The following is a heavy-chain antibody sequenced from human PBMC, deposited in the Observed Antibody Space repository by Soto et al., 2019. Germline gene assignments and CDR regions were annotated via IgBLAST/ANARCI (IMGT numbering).Heavy chain of an antibody. Sequence: SETLSLTCAVSGGSISSSNWWSWVRQPPGKGLEWIGEIYHSGSTNYNPSLKSRVTISVDKSKNQFSLKLCSVTAADTAVYYCASLIQLWGFDYWGQGTLVTVSS. V-gene: IGHV4-4*02. CDR3: ASLIQLWGFDY. J-gene: IGHJ4*02. CDR1: GGSISSSNW. D-gene: IGHD5-18*01. CDR2: IYHSGST.